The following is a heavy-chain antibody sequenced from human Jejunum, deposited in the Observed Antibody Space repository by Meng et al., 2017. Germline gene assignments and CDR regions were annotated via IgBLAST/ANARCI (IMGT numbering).Heavy chain of an antibody. J-gene: IGHJ4*02. D-gene: IGHD3-16*01. CDR3: LRDYAGY. CDR1: GITFSSYW. V-gene: IGHV3-7*01. Sequence: GGSLRLSCAATGITFSSYWMSWVRQAPGKGLEWVANIKGDGSETRYVDSVKGRFTISRDNAKNSLYLQMNSLRAEDAAVYYCLRDYAGYWGQGTLVTVSS. CDR2: IKGDGSET.